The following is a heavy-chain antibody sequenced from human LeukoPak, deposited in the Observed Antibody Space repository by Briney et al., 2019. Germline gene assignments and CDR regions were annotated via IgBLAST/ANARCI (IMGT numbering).Heavy chain of an antibody. Sequence: SETLSLTCTVSGGSISSYYGSWIRQPPGKGLEWMGYIYYSGSTNYNPSLKSRVTISVDTSKNQFSLKLRSVTAADTAVYYCASSTGYSSSWYVFDYWGQGTLVTVSS. J-gene: IGHJ4*02. CDR3: ASSTGYSSSWYVFDY. CDR2: IYYSGST. V-gene: IGHV4-59*08. D-gene: IGHD6-13*01. CDR1: GGSISSYY.